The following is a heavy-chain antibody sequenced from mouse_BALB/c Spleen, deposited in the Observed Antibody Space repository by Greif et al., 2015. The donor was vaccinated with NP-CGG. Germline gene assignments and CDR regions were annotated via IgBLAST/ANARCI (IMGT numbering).Heavy chain of an antibody. CDR2: INPGSGGT. CDR3: ARGNGFSWFAY. Sequence: VQLQQSGAELVRPGTSVKVSCKASGYAFTNYLIEWVKQRPGQGLEWIGVINPGSGGTNYNEKFKGKATLTADKSSSTAYMQLSSLTSDDSAVYFCARGNGFSWFAYWGQGTLVTVSA. V-gene: IGHV1-54*01. J-gene: IGHJ3*01. CDR1: GYAFTNYL. D-gene: IGHD1-1*01.